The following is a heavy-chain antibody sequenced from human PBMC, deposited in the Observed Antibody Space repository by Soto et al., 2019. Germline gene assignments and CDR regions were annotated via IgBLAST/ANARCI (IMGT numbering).Heavy chain of an antibody. CDR1: GYIFTAYS. J-gene: IGHJ1*01. V-gene: IGHV1-46*01. CDR3: AREKNTGSDYAYHEVGGFFQH. D-gene: IGHD4-17*01. CDR2: INSGSGFT. Sequence: ASVKISCKASGYIFTAYSLPWVRQAQGPGLEWPGTINSGSGFTTYAQKTQSRITMTRDTSTCMVQLDLISPSPSNTSADYCAREKNTGSDYAYHEVGGFFQHWGQGTLVSVS.